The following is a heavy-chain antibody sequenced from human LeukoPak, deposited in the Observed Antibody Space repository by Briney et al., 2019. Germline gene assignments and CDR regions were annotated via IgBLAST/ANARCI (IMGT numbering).Heavy chain of an antibody. CDR3: AKTGNSGSYYFDY. V-gene: IGHV3-30*02. J-gene: IGHJ4*02. Sequence: GGSLRLSCAASGFTFSSYGMHWVRQAPGKGLEGVAFIRDDGSNKYYADSVKGRFTISRDNSKNTLYLQMNSLRAEDTAVYYCAKTGNSGSYYFDYWGQGTLVTVSS. D-gene: IGHD1-26*01. CDR2: IRDDGSNK. CDR1: GFTFSSYG.